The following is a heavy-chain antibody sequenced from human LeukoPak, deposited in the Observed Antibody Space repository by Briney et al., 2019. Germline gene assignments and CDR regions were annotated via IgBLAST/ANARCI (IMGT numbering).Heavy chain of an antibody. Sequence: GASVKVSCKASGYIFTSYYIHWVRRAPGQGLEWMGIIDPRGGSTTYAQKFQGSVTMTRDASTNTVYMELSSLRSDDTAVYYCARGGPVGNYDSSGYYLHWGQGTLVTVSS. D-gene: IGHD3-22*01. CDR1: GYIFTSYY. J-gene: IGHJ4*02. CDR3: ARGGPVGNYDSSGYYLH. CDR2: IDPRGGST. V-gene: IGHV1-46*01.